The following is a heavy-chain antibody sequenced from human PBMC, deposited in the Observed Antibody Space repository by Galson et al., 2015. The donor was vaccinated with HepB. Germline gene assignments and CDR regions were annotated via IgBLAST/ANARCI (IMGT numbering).Heavy chain of an antibody. V-gene: IGHV1-69*02. J-gene: IGHJ4*02. D-gene: IGHD6-19*01. CDR2: IIPILGIA. Sequence: SVKVSCKASGGTFSSYTISWVRQAPGQGLEWMGRIIPILGIANYAQKFQGRVTITADKSTSTAYMELSSLRSEDTAVYYCASDARAISASLRTDIAVAGTRTLDYWGQGTLVTVSS. CDR3: ASDARAISASLRTDIAVAGTRTLDY. CDR1: GGTFSSYT.